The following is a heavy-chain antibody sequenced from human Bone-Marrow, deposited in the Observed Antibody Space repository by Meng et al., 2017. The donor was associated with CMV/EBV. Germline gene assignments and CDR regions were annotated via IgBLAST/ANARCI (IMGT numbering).Heavy chain of an antibody. CDR3: ASWVELDFWSGLHY. CDR1: GYTFTSDG. Sequence: KASGYTFTSDGISWVRQAPGQGLEWMGWISAYNGNTNYAQKLQGRVTMTTDTSTSTAYMELRSLRSDDTAVYYCASWVELDFWSGLHYWGQGTLVTVSS. CDR2: ISAYNGNT. D-gene: IGHD3-3*01. J-gene: IGHJ4*02. V-gene: IGHV1-18*01.